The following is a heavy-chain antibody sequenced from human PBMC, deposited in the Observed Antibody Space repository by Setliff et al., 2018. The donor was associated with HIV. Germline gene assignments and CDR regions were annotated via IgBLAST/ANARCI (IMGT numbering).Heavy chain of an antibody. CDR1: GYSISSGYY. J-gene: IGHJ4*02. CDR3: ARLWFGELLYDY. Sequence: PSETLSLTCAVSGYSISSGYYWGWIRQPPGKGLEWIGSIYHSGSTYYNPSLKSRVTISVDTSKNQFSLKLSSVTAADTAVYYCARLWFGELLYDYWGQGTLVTVS. CDR2: IYHSGST. V-gene: IGHV4-38-2*01. D-gene: IGHD3-10*01.